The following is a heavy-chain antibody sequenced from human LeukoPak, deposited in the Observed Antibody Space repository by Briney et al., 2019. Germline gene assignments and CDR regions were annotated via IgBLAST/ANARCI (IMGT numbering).Heavy chain of an antibody. V-gene: IGHV3-23*01. Sequence: GGSLRLSCTVSGFTFSNYAMTWVRQAPGKGLEWVSGIVGSGNRKYYADSVRGRFTISRDNSKNIIYLQMNSLRVEDTAVYYCTKDQEEIPPVGADVWGQGTKVTVSS. CDR3: TKDQEEIPPVGADV. J-gene: IGHJ3*01. CDR2: IVGSGNRK. D-gene: IGHD3-16*01. CDR1: GFTFSNYA.